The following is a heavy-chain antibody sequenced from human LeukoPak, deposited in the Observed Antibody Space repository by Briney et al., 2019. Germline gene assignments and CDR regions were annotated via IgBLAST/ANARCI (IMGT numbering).Heavy chain of an antibody. D-gene: IGHD1-7*01. V-gene: IGHV3-48*02. CDR2: ISSRSTTI. Sequence: GGSLRLSCAASGFTFSSYGLNWVRRAPGKGLEWLSYISSRSTTIYYADSVRGRFTISRDDAKNSLYLQMNSLRDDDTAVCYCARDDSGTTEGDWFDPWGQGTLVTVSS. CDR1: GFTFSSYG. CDR3: ARDDSGTTEGDWFDP. J-gene: IGHJ5*02.